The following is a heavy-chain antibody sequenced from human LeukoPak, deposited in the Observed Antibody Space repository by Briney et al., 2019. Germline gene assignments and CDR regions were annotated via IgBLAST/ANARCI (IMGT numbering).Heavy chain of an antibody. J-gene: IGHJ4*02. V-gene: IGHV1-18*01. CDR1: GYTFTSYG. CDR2: ISAYNGNT. Sequence: DSVKVSCKASGYTFTSYGISWVRQAPGQGLEWMGWISAYNGNTHYAQKLQGRVTMTTDTSTSTVYMELRSLRSDDTAVYYCARGSPPRRNYDSRGYYSYYFDYWGQGTLVTVSS. CDR3: ARGSPPRRNYDSRGYYSYYFDY. D-gene: IGHD3-22*01.